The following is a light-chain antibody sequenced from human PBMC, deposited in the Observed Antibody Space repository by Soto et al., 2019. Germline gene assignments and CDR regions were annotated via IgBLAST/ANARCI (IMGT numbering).Light chain of an antibody. Sequence: AIQMTQSPSSLSAPVGDRVTITCRASQGIRTELGWYQQRPGEAPKLLIYAASTLQSGVPSRFSGSGSGTDFTLTISSLQPEDFATYYCLQDYNYPRTFGQGTKVEIK. V-gene: IGKV1-6*02. CDR1: QGIRTE. CDR3: LQDYNYPRT. CDR2: AAS. J-gene: IGKJ1*01.